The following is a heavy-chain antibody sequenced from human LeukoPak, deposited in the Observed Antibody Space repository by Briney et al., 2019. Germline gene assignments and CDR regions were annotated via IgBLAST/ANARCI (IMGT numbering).Heavy chain of an antibody. CDR3: ARQGQPTYDAFDI. CDR2: VYYSGST. CDR1: GGSISSSYY. J-gene: IGHJ3*02. V-gene: IGHV4-39*01. D-gene: IGHD2-2*01. Sequence: SETLSLTCTVSGGSISSSYYWGWIRQSPGKGLDWIGNVYYSGSTHYNPSLKSRVIISIDTSKNQFSLNLTSVTAADSATYYCARQGQPTYDAFDIWGQGTRVTVSP.